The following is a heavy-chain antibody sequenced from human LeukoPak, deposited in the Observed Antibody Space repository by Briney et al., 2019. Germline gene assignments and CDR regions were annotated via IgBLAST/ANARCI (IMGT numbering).Heavy chain of an antibody. J-gene: IGHJ5*02. D-gene: IGHD2-15*01. CDR2: INPNSGGT. CDR1: GYTFTGYY. CDR3: ARDPEDLNWFDP. V-gene: IGHV1-2*02. Sequence: ASVKVSCKASGYTFTGYYMHWVRQAPGQGLEWMGWINPNSGGTNYAQKFQGRVTMTRDTSISTAYMELSRLRSDDTAVYYCARDPEDLNWFDPWGQGTLVTVSS.